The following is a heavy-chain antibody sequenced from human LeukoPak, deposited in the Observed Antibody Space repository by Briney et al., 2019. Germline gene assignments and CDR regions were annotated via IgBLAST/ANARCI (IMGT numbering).Heavy chain of an antibody. CDR1: GFTFSSYE. D-gene: IGHD3-10*02. CDR2: ISSSGSTI. CDR3: AELGITMIGGV. J-gene: IGHJ6*04. V-gene: IGHV3-48*03. Sequence: GGSLRLSCAASGFTFSSYEMNWVRPAPGKGLEWVSYISSSGSTIYHADSVKGRFTISRDNAKNSLYLQMHSLRGEATAVYYCAELGITMIGGVWGKGTTVTISS.